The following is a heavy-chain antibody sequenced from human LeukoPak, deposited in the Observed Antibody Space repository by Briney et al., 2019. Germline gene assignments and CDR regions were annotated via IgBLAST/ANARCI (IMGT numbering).Heavy chain of an antibody. Sequence: SETLSLTCTVSGGSISTYYWSWIRQPPGKGLEWIGYIYHSGSTYYNPSLKSRVTISVDRSKNQFSLKLSSVTAADTAVYYCARRGYSYGLRDWGQGTLVTVSS. CDR1: GGSISTYY. V-gene: IGHV4-59*12. CDR2: IYHSGST. J-gene: IGHJ4*02. CDR3: ARRGYSYGLRD. D-gene: IGHD5-18*01.